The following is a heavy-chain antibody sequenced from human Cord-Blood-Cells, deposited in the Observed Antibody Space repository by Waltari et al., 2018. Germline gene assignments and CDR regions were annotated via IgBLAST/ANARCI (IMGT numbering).Heavy chain of an antibody. Sequence: EVQLLESGGGLVQPGGSLRLSCAASGFTFSSYALSWVRQAPGQGLEWVSAISGSGGSTYYADSVKGRFTISRDNSKNTLYLQMNSLRAEDTAVYYCAKDQGVLWFGELLDWFDPWGQGTLVTVSS. V-gene: IGHV3-23*01. CDR2: ISGSGGST. CDR3: AKDQGVLWFGELLDWFDP. CDR1: GFTFSSYA. D-gene: IGHD3-10*01. J-gene: IGHJ5*02.